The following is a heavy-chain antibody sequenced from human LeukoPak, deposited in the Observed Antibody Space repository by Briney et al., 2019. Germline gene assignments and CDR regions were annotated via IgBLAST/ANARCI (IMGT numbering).Heavy chain of an antibody. CDR1: GFTFSSYW. CDR3: ARGLRFFDWLSSEYYFDY. D-gene: IGHD3-9*01. J-gene: IGHJ4*02. CDR2: IKQDGSEK. Sequence: GGSLRLSCAASGFTFSSYWMSWVRQAPGKGLEWVANIKQDGSEKYYVDSVKGRFTISRDNAKNSLYVQMNSLRAEDTAVYYCARGLRFFDWLSSEYYFDYWGQGTLVTVSS. V-gene: IGHV3-7*01.